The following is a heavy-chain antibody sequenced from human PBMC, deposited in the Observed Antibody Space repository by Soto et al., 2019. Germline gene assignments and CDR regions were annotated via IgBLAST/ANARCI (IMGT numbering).Heavy chain of an antibody. V-gene: IGHV1-18*01. J-gene: IGHJ1*01. CDR1: GYTFVSYG. D-gene: IGHD2-21*01. CDR3: ARESDRDSTIYFHH. CDR2: ISAYNGNT. Sequence: QVQMVQSGTEVEKPGASVKVSCKASGYTFVSYGISWVRQAPGQGLEWMGWISAYNGNTIYAQSFQGRVTMTRDPSTSTAYMALRSLSSDDTAVYYCARESDRDSTIYFHHWGQGTLVIVSS.